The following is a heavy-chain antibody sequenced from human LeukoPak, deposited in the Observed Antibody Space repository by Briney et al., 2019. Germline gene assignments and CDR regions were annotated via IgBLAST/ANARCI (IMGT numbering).Heavy chain of an antibody. V-gene: IGHV4-59*01. CDR2: IYYSGST. CDR3: AREVGYDFWSGSTHWFDP. D-gene: IGHD3-3*01. Sequence: SGTLSLTCTVSGVSISSYDWSWVRQPPGKGLEWVGYIYYSGSTNYNPSPTKRLIISVNKTKNQLSMKLRSMTAADTAVYYRAREVGYDFWSGSTHWFDPWGQGTLVTVSS. J-gene: IGHJ5*02. CDR1: GVSISSYD.